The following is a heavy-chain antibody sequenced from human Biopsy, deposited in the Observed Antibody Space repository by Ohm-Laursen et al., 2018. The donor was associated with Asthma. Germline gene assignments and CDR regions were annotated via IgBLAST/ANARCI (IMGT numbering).Heavy chain of an antibody. V-gene: IGHV1-18*01. D-gene: IGHD3-10*01. Sequence: DSVKVSCKTSGYTFNSAGITWVRQAPGQGLEWMGWISVYNGNTRVAQKLQDRVTMITDTSTSTAYMELRSLRSDDTAVYFCARAVDYSHYYGIDVWGQGTTVTVS. CDR3: ARAVDYSHYYGIDV. CDR2: ISVYNGNT. CDR1: GYTFNSAG. J-gene: IGHJ6*02.